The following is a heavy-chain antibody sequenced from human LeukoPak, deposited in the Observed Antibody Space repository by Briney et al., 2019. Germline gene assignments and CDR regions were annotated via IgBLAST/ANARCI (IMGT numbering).Heavy chain of an antibody. CDR2: IYSNGNT. V-gene: IGHV4-4*07. D-gene: IGHD2-2*01. CDR1: GGSSRSYF. Sequence: SETLSLTCTVSGGSSRSYFWHWIRQPAGKGLEWVGRIYSNGNTNYNPSLKRRLTMSLDTSKNQFSLKLSSVTAADTAVYYCARGKRCSSTSCYFDYWGQGTLVTVSS. CDR3: ARGKRCSSTSCYFDY. J-gene: IGHJ4*02.